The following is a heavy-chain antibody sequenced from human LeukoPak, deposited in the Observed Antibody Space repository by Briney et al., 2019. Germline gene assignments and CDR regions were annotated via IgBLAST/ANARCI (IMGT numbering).Heavy chain of an antibody. Sequence: GGSLRLSCAASGFPFSRNDMSWVRQAPGKGLEWVSSISGSGDRTYYADSVKGRSTISRDTSKNTLYLEMNSLRAEDAAVYYCVKFRGIQHYNYHMDVWGKGTTVTVSS. V-gene: IGHV3-23*01. CDR3: VKFRGIQHYNYHMDV. D-gene: IGHD3-10*01. J-gene: IGHJ6*03. CDR2: ISGSGDRT. CDR1: GFPFSRND.